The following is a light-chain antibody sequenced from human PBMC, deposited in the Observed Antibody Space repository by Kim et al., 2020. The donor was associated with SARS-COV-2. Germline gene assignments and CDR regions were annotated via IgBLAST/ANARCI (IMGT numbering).Light chain of an antibody. CDR1: RRGISATY. CDR3: QSYNRDNVL. V-gene: IGLV6-57*03. J-gene: IGLJ2*01. CDR2: EDD. Sequence: TVSISCPHNRRGISATYVQWYPQRPGAVPPTVIYEDDQRPSGVSDRFSGSIDNSSNSASLTISGLRTEDEADYYCQSYNRDNVLFGGGTQLTVL.